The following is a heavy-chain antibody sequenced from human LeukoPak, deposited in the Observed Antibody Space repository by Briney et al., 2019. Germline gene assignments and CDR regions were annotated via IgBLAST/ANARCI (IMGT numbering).Heavy chain of an antibody. D-gene: IGHD3-3*01. V-gene: IGHV3-23*01. Sequence: GGSLRVSCAASGFTFSSYAMSWVRQAPGKGLEWVSGISGSGGSTYYADSVKGRFTISRDNSKNTLYLQMNSLRAEDTAVYYCAKDRERFLEWLLPHYWGQGTLVTVSS. J-gene: IGHJ4*02. CDR2: ISGSGGST. CDR3: AKDRERFLEWLLPHY. CDR1: GFTFSSYA.